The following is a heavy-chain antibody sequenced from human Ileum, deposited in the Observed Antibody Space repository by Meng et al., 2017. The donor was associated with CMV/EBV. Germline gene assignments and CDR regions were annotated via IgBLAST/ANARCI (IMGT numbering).Heavy chain of an antibody. CDR2: ISDSSRYI. J-gene: IGHJ4*02. V-gene: IGHV3-21*01. CDR3: VRVERYCRSTTCYGPYYFDS. D-gene: IGHD2-2*01. CDR1: GFTFRTYA. Sequence: GESLKISCAASGFTFRTYAMNWVRQAPGKGLEWVSSISDSSRYIYYADSVKGRFTISRDNAKNSLYLQMNSLRAEDTAVYYCVRVERYCRSTTCYGPYYFDSWGQGTLVTVSS.